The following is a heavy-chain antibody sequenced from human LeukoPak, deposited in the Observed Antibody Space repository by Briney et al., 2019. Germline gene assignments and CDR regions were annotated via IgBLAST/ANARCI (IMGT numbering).Heavy chain of an antibody. J-gene: IGHJ6*03. CDR3: AKGGGYEAQYYYYYLDV. CDR2: IRYDGSNK. D-gene: IGHD5-12*01. V-gene: IGHV3-30*02. Sequence: GGSLRLSCAASGFTFSSYGTPWVRQAPGKGLEWVAFIRYDGSNKYYADSVKGRFTISRDNSKNTLYLQMKSLRAEDTAVYYCAKGGGYEAQYYYYYLDVWGKGTTVTISS. CDR1: GFTFSSYG.